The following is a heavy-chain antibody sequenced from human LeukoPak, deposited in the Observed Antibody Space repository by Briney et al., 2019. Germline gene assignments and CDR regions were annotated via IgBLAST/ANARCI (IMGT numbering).Heavy chain of an antibody. D-gene: IGHD6-13*01. CDR2: ISGSGGST. J-gene: IGHJ4*02. CDR3: AKDPHRWYGRGY. V-gene: IGHV3-23*01. Sequence: TGGSLRLSCAASGFTFSSYAMSWVRQAPGKGLEWVSAISGSGGSTYYADSVKGRFTISRDNSKNTLYLQMNSLRAEDTAVYYCAKDPHRWYGRGYWGQGTLVTVSS. CDR1: GFTFSSYA.